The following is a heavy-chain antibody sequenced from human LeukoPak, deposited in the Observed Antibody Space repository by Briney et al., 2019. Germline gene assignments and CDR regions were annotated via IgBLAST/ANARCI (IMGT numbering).Heavy chain of an antibody. CDR3: ARGSTSDWPLEY. Sequence: GASVKVSCKASGYTFIKYAIHWVRQAPGQRLEWMGWTNAHNGDTKYSQKFQGRVAITRDTSASIVYMELSTLRFGDTAVYYCARGSTSDWPLEYWGRGILVTVSS. V-gene: IGHV1-3*01. J-gene: IGHJ4*02. CDR1: GYTFIKYA. D-gene: IGHD2-21*02. CDR2: TNAHNGDT.